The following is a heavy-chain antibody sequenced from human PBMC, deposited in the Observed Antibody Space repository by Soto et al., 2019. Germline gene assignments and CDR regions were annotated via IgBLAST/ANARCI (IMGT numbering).Heavy chain of an antibody. CDR2: ISYDGSNK. D-gene: IGHD4-4*01. V-gene: IGHV3-30*18. J-gene: IGHJ6*02. CDR1: GFTFSSYG. CDR3: AKDPNPADYTPYYYGMDV. Sequence: ESGGGVVQPGRSLRLSCAASGFTFSSYGMHWVRQAPGKGLEWVAVISYDGSNKYYADSVKGRFTISRDNSKNTLYLQMNSLRAEDTAVYYCAKDPNPADYTPYYYGMDVWGQGTTVTVSS.